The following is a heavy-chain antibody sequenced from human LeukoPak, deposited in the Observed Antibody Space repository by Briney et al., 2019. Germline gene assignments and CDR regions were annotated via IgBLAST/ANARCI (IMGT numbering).Heavy chain of an antibody. CDR3: AEVAVTTDAFDI. J-gene: IGHJ3*02. Sequence: PGGSLRLSCAASGFTFDDYAMHWVRQAPGKGLEWVSLISWDGGSTYYADSVKGRFTISRDNSKNSLYLQMNSLRAEDTALYYCAEVAVTTDAFDIWGQGTMVTVSS. V-gene: IGHV3-43D*04. D-gene: IGHD4-17*01. CDR2: ISWDGGST. CDR1: GFTFDDYA.